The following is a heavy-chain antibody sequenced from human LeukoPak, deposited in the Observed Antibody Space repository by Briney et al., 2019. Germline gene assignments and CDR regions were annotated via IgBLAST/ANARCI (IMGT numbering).Heavy chain of an antibody. J-gene: IGHJ3*02. Sequence: SETLSLTCTVSGGSISSSSYYWGWIRQPPGKGLEWIGYIYYNGYTKYRSSLNSRVTISIDTSKNQFSLKLSSVTAADTAVYYCARHHSNDYSNYYDTFDIWGQGTMVTVSS. CDR1: GGSISSSSYY. CDR2: IYYNGYT. V-gene: IGHV4-61*05. D-gene: IGHD4-11*01. CDR3: ARHHSNDYSNYYDTFDI.